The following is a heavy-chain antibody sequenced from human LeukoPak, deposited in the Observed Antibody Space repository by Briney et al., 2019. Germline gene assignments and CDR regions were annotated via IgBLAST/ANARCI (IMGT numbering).Heavy chain of an antibody. V-gene: IGHV4-39*07. D-gene: IGHD7-27*01. Sequence: SETLSLTCTVSGGSISSSSYYWGWIRQPPGKGLEWIGSIYYSGSTYYNPSLKSRVTISVDTSKNQFSLKLSSVTAADTAVYYCAGIRWGAFFLWGQGTLVTVSS. J-gene: IGHJ4*02. CDR1: GGSISSSSYY. CDR3: AGIRWGAFFL. CDR2: IYYSGST.